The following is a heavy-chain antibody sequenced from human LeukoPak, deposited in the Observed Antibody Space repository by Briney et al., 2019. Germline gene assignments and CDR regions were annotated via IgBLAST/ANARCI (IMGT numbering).Heavy chain of an antibody. V-gene: IGHV4-38-2*01. CDR2: IYHSGST. Sequence: SETLSLTCAVSGYSIGRGYYWGWIRQPPGKGLEWIGSIYHSGSTSYNPSLKSRVTISVDTSKNQFSLKLSSVTAADTAVYYCASENYYKGGYYFDYWGQGTLVTVSP. CDR1: GYSIGRGYY. CDR3: ASENYYKGGYYFDY. D-gene: IGHD3-10*01. J-gene: IGHJ4*02.